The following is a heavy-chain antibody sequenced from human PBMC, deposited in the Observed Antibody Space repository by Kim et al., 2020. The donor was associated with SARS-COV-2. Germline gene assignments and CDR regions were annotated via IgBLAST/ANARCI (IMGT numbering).Heavy chain of an antibody. CDR3: ARDETYRIAFVG. Sequence: GGSLRLSCAASGFTFSGYWMHWVRQAPGKGLAWVSRINSDGSSTTYADSVKGRFTISRDNAKNTLYLQMNSLRAEDTAVYYCARDETYRIAFVGGGQGTLVTVSS. CDR2: INSDGSST. V-gene: IGHV3-74*01. D-gene: IGHD3-16*02. J-gene: IGHJ4*02. CDR1: GFTFSGYW.